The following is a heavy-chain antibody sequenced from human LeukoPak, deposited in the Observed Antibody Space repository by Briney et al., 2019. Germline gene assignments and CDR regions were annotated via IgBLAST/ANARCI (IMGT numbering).Heavy chain of an antibody. CDR2: MSYDGTNK. J-gene: IGHJ4*02. Sequence: GGSLRLSCAASGFTFRSYAMHWVRQAPGKGLEWVAGMSYDGTNKYYADSVKGRFTISRDNSKNTLYLQMNSLRTDDTAVYYCARESPACGEDCYFDYWGQGTLVTVSS. D-gene: IGHD2-21*02. CDR1: GFTFRSYA. V-gene: IGHV3-30-3*01. CDR3: ARESPACGEDCYFDY.